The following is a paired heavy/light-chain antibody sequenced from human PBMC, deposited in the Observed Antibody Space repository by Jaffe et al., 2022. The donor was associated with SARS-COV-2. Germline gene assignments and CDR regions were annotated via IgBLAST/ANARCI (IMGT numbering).Light chain of an antibody. CDR2: WAS. V-gene: IGKV4-1*01. Sequence: DIVMTQSPDSLAVSLGERATINCKSSQSVLYSSDNKNYLAWYQQKPGQPPKLLIYWASTRESGVPDRFSGSGSGTDFTLTISSLQAEDVAVYYCQQYYSTPYTFGQGTKLEIK. J-gene: IGKJ2*01. CDR1: QSVLYSSDNKNY. CDR3: QQYYSTPYT.
Heavy chain of an antibody. V-gene: IGHV3-23*04. Sequence: EVQLVESGGGLVQPGGSLRLSCAASGLTFRSYAMTWVRQAPGKGLEWVSSVGSSGGSTYYADSVKGRFTISRDNSKNTLFLQMNSLRVEDTAVYYCAKNSYSSGWYESWGQGTLVTVSS. CDR1: GLTFRSYA. J-gene: IGHJ4*02. D-gene: IGHD6-19*01. CDR3: AKNSYSSGWYES. CDR2: VGSSGGST.